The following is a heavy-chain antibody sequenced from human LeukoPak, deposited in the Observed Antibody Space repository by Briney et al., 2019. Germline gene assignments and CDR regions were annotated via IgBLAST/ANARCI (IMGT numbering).Heavy chain of an antibody. D-gene: IGHD3-22*01. J-gene: IGHJ1*01. V-gene: IGHV3-23*01. Sequence: GGSLRLACAASGFTFSSNAMHWVRQAPGKGLEWVLVISGSGDSTYYADTVKGRFTNTRDNSKDTLYLQMSSLRADDTALYYCGKGGSYYDSPVYGWGLGALVTVSS. CDR1: GFTFSSNA. CDR3: GKGGSYYDSPVYG. CDR2: ISGSGDST.